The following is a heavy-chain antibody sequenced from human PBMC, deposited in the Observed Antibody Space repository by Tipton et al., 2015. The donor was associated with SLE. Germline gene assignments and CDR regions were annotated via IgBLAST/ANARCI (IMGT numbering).Heavy chain of an antibody. CDR2: ISYDGSNK. CDR1: GFTFSAYA. J-gene: IGHJ3*01. CDR3: AKTIFGISDDAFDF. V-gene: IGHV3-30*04. Sequence: SLRLSCAASGFTFSAYAMHWVRQAPGKGLEWVAVISYDGSNKYYADSVKGRFTISRDNAKTTLFLEMSSLRVEDTAVYYCAKTIFGISDDAFDFWGQGTMVAVSS. D-gene: IGHD6-13*01.